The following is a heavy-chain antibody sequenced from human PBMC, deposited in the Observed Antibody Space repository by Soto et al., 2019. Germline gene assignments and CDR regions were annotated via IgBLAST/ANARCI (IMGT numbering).Heavy chain of an antibody. J-gene: IGHJ6*02. CDR2: IIPIFGTA. CDR1: GGTFSSYA. V-gene: IGHV1-69*12. D-gene: IGHD6-25*01. Sequence: QVQLVQSGAEVKKPGSSVKVSCKASGGTFSSYAISWVRQAPGQGLEWMGGIIPIFGTANYAQKFQGRVRITADESTSPAYMELSSLRSEDTAVYYCARQGAALRDYYYGMDVWGQGTTVTVSS. CDR3: ARQGAALRDYYYGMDV.